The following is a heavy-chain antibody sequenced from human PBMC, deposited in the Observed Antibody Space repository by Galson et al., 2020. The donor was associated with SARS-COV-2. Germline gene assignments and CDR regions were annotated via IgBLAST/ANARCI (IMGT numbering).Heavy chain of an antibody. V-gene: IGHV4-39*01. CDR2: IYYSGST. J-gene: IGHJ3*02. CDR1: GGSISSSSYY. D-gene: IGHD2-15*01. CDR3: ARLAGIVVVARSRSRDAFDI. Sequence: SETLSLTCTVSGGSISSSSYYWGWIRQPPGKGLEWIGSIYYSGSTYYNPSLKSRVTISVDTSKNQFSLKLSSVTAADTAVYYCARLAGIVVVARSRSRDAFDIWGQGTMVTVSS.